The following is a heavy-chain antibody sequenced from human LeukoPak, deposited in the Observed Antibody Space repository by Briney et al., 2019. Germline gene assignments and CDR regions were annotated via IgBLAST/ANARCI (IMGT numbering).Heavy chain of an antibody. V-gene: IGHV3-66*01. D-gene: IGHD3-9*01. CDR1: GFTVSNYY. CDR2: IYSRGST. Sequence: PGGSLRLSCAASGFTVSNYYMNWVRQAPGKGLEWVSVIYSRGSTYYADSVKGRFTISRDTSNNTLYLQMNSLRAEDTAVYYCARNDILTGYREYYYYYGMDVWGQGTTVTVSS. J-gene: IGHJ6*02. CDR3: ARNDILTGYREYYYYYGMDV.